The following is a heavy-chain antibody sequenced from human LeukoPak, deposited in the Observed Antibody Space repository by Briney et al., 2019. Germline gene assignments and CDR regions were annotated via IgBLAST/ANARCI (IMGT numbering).Heavy chain of an antibody. D-gene: IGHD2-2*01. Sequence: SSETLSLTCTVSGGSISSGGYYWSWIRQHPGKGLEWIGYIYYSGSTYYNPSLKSRVTISVDTSKNQFSLKLSSVTAADTAVYYCARDCSSTSCYGSSAFDIWGQGTMVTVSS. CDR3: ARDCSSTSCYGSSAFDI. CDR1: GGSISSGGYY. CDR2: IYYSGST. J-gene: IGHJ3*02. V-gene: IGHV4-31*03.